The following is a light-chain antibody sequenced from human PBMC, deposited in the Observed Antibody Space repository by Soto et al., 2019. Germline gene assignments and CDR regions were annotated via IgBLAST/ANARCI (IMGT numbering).Light chain of an antibody. CDR2: DAS. V-gene: IGKV3-20*01. CDR1: QSISSSY. Sequence: EIVLTQSPGTLSLFPGERATLSCRASQSISSSYLAWYQQKPGQAPRLLIYDASSRATGIPDRFSGAGSATDSTLTTSRLEPEDFAVYYCHQYGSAPAWTFGQGTKVEIK. CDR3: HQYGSAPAWT. J-gene: IGKJ1*01.